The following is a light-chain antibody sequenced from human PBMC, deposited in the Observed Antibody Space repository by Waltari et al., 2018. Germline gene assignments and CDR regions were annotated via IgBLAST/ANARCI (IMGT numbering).Light chain of an antibody. CDR1: QTISTY. CDR2: DAA. J-gene: IGKJ4*01. V-gene: IGKV3-11*01. CDR3: QQRFTWPPFT. Sequence: IVVTQSPAALSLSPGERATLPCRASQTISTYLAWYQQKPCQAPRLLIYDAAKRAPAIPVRFSGSGYGTDFTLTINSLEPEDFAVYYCQQRFTWPPFTFGGGTKIEIK.